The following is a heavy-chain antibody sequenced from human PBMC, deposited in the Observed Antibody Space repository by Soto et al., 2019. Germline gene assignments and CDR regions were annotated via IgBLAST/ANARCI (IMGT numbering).Heavy chain of an antibody. V-gene: IGHV3-7*01. CDR1: GFTFSSYW. J-gene: IGHJ4*01. CDR2: IKQDGSEK. Sequence: GGSLRLSCAVSGFTFSSYWMCWVRQAPGKGLERVANIKQDGSEKYYVDSVKGRFTISRDNAKNSLYLQMNSLRPEDAAVYYCARDFRPSSSSWTFFDSWGQETLGNVSS. D-gene: IGHD6-13*01. CDR3: ARDFRPSSSSWTFFDS.